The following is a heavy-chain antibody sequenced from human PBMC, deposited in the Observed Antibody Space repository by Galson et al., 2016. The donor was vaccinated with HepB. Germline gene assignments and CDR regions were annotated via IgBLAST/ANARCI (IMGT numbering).Heavy chain of an antibody. V-gene: IGHV3-64D*06. CDR2: TSGNADIT. J-gene: IGHJ5*02. Sequence: SLRLSCAASGFIFSAYAMHWVRQAPGTGLDCVSATSGNADITHYVDSVKGRFTTSKDFSKSTLYLQMSSLRVEDTAVYYCVRVVNGSYYTWGQGTLVTVSS. CDR1: GFIFSAYA. CDR3: VRVVNGSYYT. D-gene: IGHD1-26*01.